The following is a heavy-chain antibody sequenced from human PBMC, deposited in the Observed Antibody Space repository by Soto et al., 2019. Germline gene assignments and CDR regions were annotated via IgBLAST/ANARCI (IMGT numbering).Heavy chain of an antibody. Sequence: GGSLRLSCAASGFTFSSYAMHWVRQAPGKGLEYVSAISSNGGSTYYANSVKGRFTISRDNSKNTLYLQMGSLRAEDMAVYYCARAPRRPENYDFWSGGYYYMDVWGKGTTVTVSS. CDR1: GFTFSSYA. CDR2: ISSNGGST. D-gene: IGHD3-3*01. J-gene: IGHJ6*03. CDR3: ARAPRRPENYDFWSGGYYYMDV. V-gene: IGHV3-64*01.